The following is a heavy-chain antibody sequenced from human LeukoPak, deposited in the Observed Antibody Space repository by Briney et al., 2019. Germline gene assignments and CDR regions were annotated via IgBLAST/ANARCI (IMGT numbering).Heavy chain of an antibody. V-gene: IGHV1-2*02. Sequence: ASVKVSCKASGYTFTGSGWYLYWLRQAPGQGLECVGWIHPNNGATLYAQKFQGRVAMTTDTSISAAYMELSRLRPDDTAMYYCARDGPAQMVDFDYWGQGTLVTVSS. CDR2: IHPNNGAT. CDR3: ARDGPAQMVDFDY. D-gene: IGHD3-10*01. J-gene: IGHJ4*02. CDR1: GYTFTGSGWY.